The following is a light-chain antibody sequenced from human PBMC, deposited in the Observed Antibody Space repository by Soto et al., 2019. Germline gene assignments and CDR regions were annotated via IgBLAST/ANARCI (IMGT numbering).Light chain of an antibody. J-gene: IGKJ4*01. CDR1: QGIAPY. Sequence: DVQMTQSPSSLSAFVGDRVTITCRASQGIAPYLAWFQQQPGKVPKLLIYATSTLQSGVPSRFSGSGSGTDFTLTISSLQPEDVATYYCQKYNTAPLTFGGGTKVEIK. CDR3: QKYNTAPLT. V-gene: IGKV1-27*01. CDR2: ATS.